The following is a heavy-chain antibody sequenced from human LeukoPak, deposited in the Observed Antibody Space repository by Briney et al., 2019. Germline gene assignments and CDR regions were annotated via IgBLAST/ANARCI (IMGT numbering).Heavy chain of an antibody. CDR3: ARHGGPAAGFDY. CDR1: GDSVTNDAYF. D-gene: IGHD2-2*01. J-gene: IGHJ4*02. Sequence: SETLSLTCTVSGDSVTNDAYFWGWTRQPPGEGLEYIGYIYYTAGSYYNPSLRGRVTMLIDTSRNQFSLKLSSVTAADTAVYYCARHGGPAAGFDYWGQGTLVTVSS. V-gene: IGHV4-30-4*01. CDR2: IYYTAGS.